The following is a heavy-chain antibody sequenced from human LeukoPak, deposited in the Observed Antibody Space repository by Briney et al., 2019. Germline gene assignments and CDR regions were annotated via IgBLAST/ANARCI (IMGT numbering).Heavy chain of an antibody. Sequence: PGGSLRLSCAASGFSFSSYAMSWVRQAPGKGLEWVSGVTGLGGSTNYADSVKGRFTISRDNSKNTLYLQMNSLRAEDTVVYYCAKRTGDFLPDSGQGTLVSVSS. D-gene: IGHD2-21*01. CDR3: AKRTGDFLPD. J-gene: IGHJ4*02. CDR2: VTGLGGST. V-gene: IGHV3-23*01. CDR1: GFSFSSYA.